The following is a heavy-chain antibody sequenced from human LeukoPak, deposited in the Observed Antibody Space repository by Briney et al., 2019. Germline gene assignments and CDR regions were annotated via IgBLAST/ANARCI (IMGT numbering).Heavy chain of an antibody. J-gene: IGHJ6*03. CDR1: GFTFSSYA. CDR3: ANISLDYMDV. CDR2: ISGSGGST. Sequence: GGSLRLSCAASGFTFSSYAMSWVRQAPGKGLEWVSGISGSGGSTYYADSVKGRFTISRDNSKNTLYLQMNSLRAEDTAVYYCANISLDYMDVWGKGTTVTISS. V-gene: IGHV3-23*01.